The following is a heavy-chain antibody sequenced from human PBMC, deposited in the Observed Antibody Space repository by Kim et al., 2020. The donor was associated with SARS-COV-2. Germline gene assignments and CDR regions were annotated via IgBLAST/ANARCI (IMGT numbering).Heavy chain of an antibody. D-gene: IGHD3-22*01. CDR3: ARPRRSDSSGPNDY. CDR1: GFTFSSYS. J-gene: IGHJ4*02. V-gene: IGHV3-21*01. CDR2: ISSSSSYI. Sequence: GGSLRLSCVASGFTFSSYSMNWVRQAPGKGLEWVSSISSSSSYIYYADSVKGRFTISRDNAKNSLYLQMNSLRAEDTAVYYCARPRRSDSSGPNDYWGQGTLVTVSS.